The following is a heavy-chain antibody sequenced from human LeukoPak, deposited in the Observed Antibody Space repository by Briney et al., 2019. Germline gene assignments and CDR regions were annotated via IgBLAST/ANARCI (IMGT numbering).Heavy chain of an antibody. Sequence: SQTLSLTCAVSGGSISSGGYSWSWIRQHPGKGLEWIGYIYYSGSTYYNPSLKSRVTISVDTSKNQFSLKLSSVTAADTAVYYCTFWSGYYAIDYWGQGTLVTVSS. CDR2: IYYSGST. V-gene: IGHV4-31*11. CDR3: TFWSGYYAIDY. CDR1: GGSISSGGYS. D-gene: IGHD3-3*01. J-gene: IGHJ4*02.